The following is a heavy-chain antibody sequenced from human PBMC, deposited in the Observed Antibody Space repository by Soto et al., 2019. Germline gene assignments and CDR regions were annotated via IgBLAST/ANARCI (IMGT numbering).Heavy chain of an antibody. CDR1: GGSFSGYY. D-gene: IGHD4-17*01. Sequence: PSETLSLTCAVYGGSFSGYYWSWIRQPPGKGLEWIGYIYYNGDTSYNPSLKSRVTISADTSKTQFSLKLSSVTAADTAVYYCARGDSTVSSVFDYWGQGMLVTV. V-gene: IGHV4-34*09. J-gene: IGHJ4*02. CDR3: ARGDSTVSSVFDY. CDR2: IYYNGDT.